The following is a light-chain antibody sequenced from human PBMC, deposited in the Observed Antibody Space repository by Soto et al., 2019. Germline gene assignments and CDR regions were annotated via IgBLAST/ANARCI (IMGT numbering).Light chain of an antibody. Sequence: EIVLTQSPGTLSLSPGERATLSCRASQSVSSIYSAWYQQKPGQAPRLLIYGVSSRATGIPDRFSGSGSGTDFTLTISRLEPEDFAVYYCLQYGSSRTFGQGTKLEIK. J-gene: IGKJ2*01. CDR2: GVS. V-gene: IGKV3-20*01. CDR3: LQYGSSRT. CDR1: QSVSSIY.